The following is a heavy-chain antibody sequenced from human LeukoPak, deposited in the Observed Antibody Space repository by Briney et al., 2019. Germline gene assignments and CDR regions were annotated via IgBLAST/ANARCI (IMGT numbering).Heavy chain of an antibody. J-gene: IGHJ3*02. D-gene: IGHD3-22*01. CDR2: INHSGST. Sequence: SSETLSLTCAVYGGSFSGYYWSWIRQPPGKGLEWIGEINHSGSTNYNPSLKSRVTISVDTSKNQFSLKLSSVTAADTAVYYCARGGRSYYYDSSGYHPHDPIDIWGRGTMVTVSS. CDR3: ARGGRSYYYDSSGYHPHDPIDI. V-gene: IGHV4-34*01. CDR1: GGSFSGYY.